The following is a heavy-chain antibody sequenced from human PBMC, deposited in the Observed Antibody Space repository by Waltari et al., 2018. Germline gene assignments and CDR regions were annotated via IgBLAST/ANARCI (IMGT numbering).Heavy chain of an antibody. CDR2: ISWNSGSI. D-gene: IGHD5-12*01. V-gene: IGHV3-9*01. Sequence: EVQLVESGGGLVQPGRSLRLSCAASGFTFDDYAMHWVRQAPGKGLEWVSGISWNSGSIGYADSWKVRFTISRDNAKNALYLQMNSLRAEDTALYYGAKGGGYYYYYYGMDVWGQGTTVTVSS. CDR1: GFTFDDYA. J-gene: IGHJ6*02. CDR3: AKGGGYYYYYYGMDV.